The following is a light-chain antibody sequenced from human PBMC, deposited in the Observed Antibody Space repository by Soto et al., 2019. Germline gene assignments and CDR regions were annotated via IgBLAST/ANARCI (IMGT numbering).Light chain of an antibody. CDR3: LQDNNYPRT. CDR2: GAS. J-gene: IGKJ1*01. CDR1: QSVSSN. V-gene: IGKV3-15*01. Sequence: EIVMTQSPATLSVSPGERATLSCRASQSVSSNLAWYQQKPGQAPRLLIYGASTRATGIPARFSGSGSGTEFTLTISSLQSEDFATYYCLQDNNYPRTFGQGTKVEIK.